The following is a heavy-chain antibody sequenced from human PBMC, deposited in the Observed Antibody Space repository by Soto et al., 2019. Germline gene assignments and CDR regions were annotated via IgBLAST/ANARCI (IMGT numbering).Heavy chain of an antibody. D-gene: IGHD2-21*02. CDR2: IWYDGSKK. Sequence: PGGSLRLSCAASGFTFSTYGMHWVRQAPGKGLEWVAVIWYDGSKKYYGDSVRGRFTISRDNSKNTLYLQMSSLRGEDTAVYYCERAEPPEFCGGDCYSGSFDYWGKGALVTVSS. CDR1: GFTFSTYG. V-gene: IGHV3-33*01. J-gene: IGHJ4*02. CDR3: ERAEPPEFCGGDCYSGSFDY.